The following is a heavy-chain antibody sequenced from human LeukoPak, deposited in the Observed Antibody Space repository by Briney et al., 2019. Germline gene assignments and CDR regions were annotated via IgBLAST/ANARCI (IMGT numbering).Heavy chain of an antibody. V-gene: IGHV3-53*01. Sequence: GGSLRLSCATSGFTVSSNYMSWVRQAPGKGLEWVSVIYDSGTTYYADSVKGRFLIFRDTSKNTVDLQMNSLRVEDTAVYYCAGRRSSGWYAYWGQGTLVTVSS. CDR3: AGRRSSGWYAY. D-gene: IGHD6-19*01. CDR2: IYDSGTT. CDR1: GFTVSSNY. J-gene: IGHJ4*02.